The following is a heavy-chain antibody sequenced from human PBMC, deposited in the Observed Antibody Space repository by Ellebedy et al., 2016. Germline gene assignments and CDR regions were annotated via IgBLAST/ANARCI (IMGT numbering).Heavy chain of an antibody. CDR3: ARGKRGIAVVPHYMDV. CDR2: IYYSGST. D-gene: IGHD6-19*01. V-gene: IGHV4-31*03. CDR1: GGSSNSVGDY. J-gene: IGHJ6*03. Sequence: LRLXXNVSGGSSNSVGDYWSWIRQHPGKGLEWIGYIYYSGSTHYNPPLQSRVTISVDTSKNQFALKLSSVTAADTAVYYCARGKRGIAVVPHYMDVWGKGTTVTVSS.